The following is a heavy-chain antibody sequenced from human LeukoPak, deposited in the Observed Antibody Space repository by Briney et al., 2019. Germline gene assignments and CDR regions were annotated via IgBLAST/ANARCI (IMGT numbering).Heavy chain of an antibody. D-gene: IGHD3-22*01. Sequence: ASVKVSCKASGYTFTSYGISWVRQAPGQGLEWMGWISAYNGNTNYAQKLQGRVIMTTDTSTSTAYMELRSLRSDDTAVYYCARDEGWLLAPGHDAFDIWGQGTMVTVSS. CDR3: ARDEGWLLAPGHDAFDI. CDR1: GYTFTSYG. CDR2: ISAYNGNT. J-gene: IGHJ3*02. V-gene: IGHV1-18*01.